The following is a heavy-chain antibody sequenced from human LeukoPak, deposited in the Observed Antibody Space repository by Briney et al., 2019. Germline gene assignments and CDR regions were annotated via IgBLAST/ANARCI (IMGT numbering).Heavy chain of an antibody. CDR1: GGPFRGFF. CDR2: VSHGGTS. J-gene: IGHJ5*02. CDR3: ARGLFYGGRKQYIWFDL. V-gene: IGHV4-34*01. D-gene: IGHD2/OR15-2a*01. Sequence: SETLSLTCAVSGGPFRGFFWSWIRQAPGKGLEWIAEVSHGGTSNYNPSLKSRITISVDTSKSQFSLKLTSVTAADTAVYYCARGLFYGGRKQYIWFDLWAEGTLVTVSS.